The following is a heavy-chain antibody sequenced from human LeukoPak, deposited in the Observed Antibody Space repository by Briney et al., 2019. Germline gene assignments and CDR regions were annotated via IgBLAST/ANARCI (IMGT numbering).Heavy chain of an antibody. CDR3: AKGPLRGTAAAIDY. V-gene: IGHV3-30*18. D-gene: IGHD2-2*01. CDR1: GFTFNNYG. CDR2: ISYDGRNK. J-gene: IGHJ4*02. Sequence: PGGSLRLSCAASGFTFNNYGMHWVRQAPGKGLGWVAVISYDGRNKHYPDSVKGRFTISRDISTDTLWLQMDSLRTKDTAVYYCAKGPLRGTAAAIDYWGQGTLVTVSS.